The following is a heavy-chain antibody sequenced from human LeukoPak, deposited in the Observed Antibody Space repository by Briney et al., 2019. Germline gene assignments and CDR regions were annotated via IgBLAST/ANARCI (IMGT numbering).Heavy chain of an antibody. CDR2: IWYDGSNK. CDR3: AREATMIVVVTNWFDP. J-gene: IGHJ5*02. Sequence: PGGSLRLPCAASGFTFSSYGMHWVRQAPGKGLEWVAVIWYDGSNKYYADSVKGRFTISRDNSKNTLYLQMNSLRAEDTAVYYCAREATMIVVVTNWFDPWGQGTLVTVSS. V-gene: IGHV3-33*01. CDR1: GFTFSSYG. D-gene: IGHD3-22*01.